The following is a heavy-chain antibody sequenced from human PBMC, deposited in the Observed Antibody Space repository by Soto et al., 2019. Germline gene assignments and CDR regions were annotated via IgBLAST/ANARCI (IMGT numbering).Heavy chain of an antibody. CDR1: GFTFSSYA. CDR2: ISYDGSNK. CDR3: ARDPGIAAAGTPEKYFQH. J-gene: IGHJ1*01. D-gene: IGHD6-13*01. Sequence: GGSLRLSCAASGFTFSSYAMHWVRQAPGKGLEWVAVISYDGSNKYYADSVKGRFTISRDNSKNTLYLQMNSLRAEDTAVYYCARDPGIAAAGTPEKYFQHWGQGTLVTVSS. V-gene: IGHV3-30*04.